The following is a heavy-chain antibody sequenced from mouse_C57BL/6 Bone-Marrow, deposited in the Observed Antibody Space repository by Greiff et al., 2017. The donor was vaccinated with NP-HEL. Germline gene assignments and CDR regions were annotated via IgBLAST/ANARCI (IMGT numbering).Heavy chain of an antibody. Sequence: VQLQQPGTDLVKPGASVKLSCKASGYTFTSYWMHWVKQRPGQGLEWIGNINPSNGGTNYNEQFKSKATLTVDKSTSTAYMQLSSLTSEDSAVYYCARHGSSLSYWYCDVWGTGTTVTVSS. D-gene: IGHD1-1*01. V-gene: IGHV1-53*01. CDR3: ARHGSSLSYWYCDV. CDR1: GYTFTSYW. J-gene: IGHJ1*03. CDR2: INPSNGGT.